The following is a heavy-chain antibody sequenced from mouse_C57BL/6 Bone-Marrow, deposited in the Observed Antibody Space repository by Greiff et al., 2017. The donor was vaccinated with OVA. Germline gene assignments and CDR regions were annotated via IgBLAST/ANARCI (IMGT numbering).Heavy chain of an antibody. Sequence: QVQLQQSGAELARPGASVKLSCKASGYTFTSYGISWVKQRTGQGLEWIGEIYPRSGNTYYNEKFKGKATLTADKSSSTAYMELRSLTSEDSAVYFCAREGDYDRFAYWGQGTLVTVSA. V-gene: IGHV1-81*01. D-gene: IGHD2-4*01. CDR3: AREGDYDRFAY. CDR1: GYTFTSYG. J-gene: IGHJ3*01. CDR2: IYPRSGNT.